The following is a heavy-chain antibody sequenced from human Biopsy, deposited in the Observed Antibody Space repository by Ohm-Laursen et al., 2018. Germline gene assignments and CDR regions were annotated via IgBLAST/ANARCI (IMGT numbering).Heavy chain of an antibody. V-gene: IGHV4-39*01. CDR1: GGSDSSNVAY. CDR3: ARHPTGFWFDP. J-gene: IGHJ5*02. Sequence: TLSLTSTVSGGSDSSNVAYWASIRQPPGKGLEFIGSIFYSGITYSNPSLQSRVTMSVDTTKNQFSLNLTSETAADTAVYYCARHPTGFWFDPWGRGTLVIVSS. CDR2: IFYSGIT.